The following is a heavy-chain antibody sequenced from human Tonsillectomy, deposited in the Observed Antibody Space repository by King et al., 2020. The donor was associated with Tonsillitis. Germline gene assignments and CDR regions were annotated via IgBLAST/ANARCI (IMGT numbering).Heavy chain of an antibody. CDR3: VRDRNYHDRRTYYDVLDV. CDR1: EFTFSEYW. Sequence: VQLVESGGGLVQPGGSLRLSCVASEFTFSEYWMTWIRQAPGEGLEWVANIKGDGSVKYYVDSVEGRLTISRDNADSSLFLRMNSLRAEDTAMYYCVRDRNYHDRRTYYDVLDVWGPGTMVTVSS. CDR2: IKGDGSVK. J-gene: IGHJ3*01. V-gene: IGHV3-7*01. D-gene: IGHD3-22*01.